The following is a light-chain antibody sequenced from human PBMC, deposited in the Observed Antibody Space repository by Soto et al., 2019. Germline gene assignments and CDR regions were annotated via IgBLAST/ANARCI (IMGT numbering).Light chain of an antibody. CDR1: QTLYNN. Sequence: EIVMTQSPATLSVSPGERATLSCRASQTLYNNLAWYQQKLGQAPRLLIYGASARATDIPARFSGSGSGTEFTLTISGLQSEDFAIYYCQLRDNWGAFTFGPGTKVDI. J-gene: IGKJ3*01. V-gene: IGKV3-15*01. CDR2: GAS. CDR3: QLRDNWGAFT.